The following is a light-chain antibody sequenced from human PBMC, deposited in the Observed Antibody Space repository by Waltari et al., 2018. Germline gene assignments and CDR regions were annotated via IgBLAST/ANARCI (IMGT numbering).Light chain of an antibody. J-gene: IGLJ3*02. CDR2: DVS. CDR1: SSDVGGYNY. Sequence: QSALTQPRSVSGSPGQSVTISCTGTSSDVGGYNYVSWYQQHPGKAPKLMIYDVSKRPSGVPDRLTGSKSGNPASLTISGLQAEDEADYYCCSYAGSPWVFGGGTKLTVL. V-gene: IGLV2-11*01. CDR3: CSYAGSPWV.